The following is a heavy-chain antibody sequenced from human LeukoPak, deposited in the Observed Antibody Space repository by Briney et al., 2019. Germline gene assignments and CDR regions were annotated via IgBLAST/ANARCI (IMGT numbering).Heavy chain of an antibody. CDR3: ARGLCGGDCYDY. CDR1: GFTFSSYH. J-gene: IGHJ4*02. V-gene: IGHV3-21*01. D-gene: IGHD2-21*01. Sequence: GGSLRLSCAASGFTFSSYHINWVRQAPGKGLEWVSSISSNSDYIHYADSVKGRFTISRDNAKNSLYLQMNSLRAEDTAGYYCARGLCGGDCYDYWGQGTLVTVSS. CDR2: ISSNSDYI.